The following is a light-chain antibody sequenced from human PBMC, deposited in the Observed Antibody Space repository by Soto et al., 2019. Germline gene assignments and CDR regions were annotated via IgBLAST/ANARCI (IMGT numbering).Light chain of an antibody. CDR1: SSDVGGYNY. V-gene: IGLV2-11*01. J-gene: IGLJ2*01. Sequence: QSALTQPRSVSGSPGQSVTISCTGTSSDVGGYNYVSWYQHHPGKAPKLMIYDVGKRPSGVPDRFSGSKSDNTASLTISGLQAEDEADYYCCSYAGSYVVVGGGIKLTVL. CDR3: CSYAGSYVV. CDR2: DVG.